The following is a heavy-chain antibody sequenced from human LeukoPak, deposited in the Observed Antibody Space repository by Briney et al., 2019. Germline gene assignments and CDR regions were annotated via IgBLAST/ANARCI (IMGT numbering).Heavy chain of an antibody. V-gene: IGHV4-34*01. CDR2: INHSGST. D-gene: IGHD2-2*01. CDR3: ARSIVVVPAAIYYYYMDV. CDR1: GGSFSGYY. J-gene: IGHJ6*03. Sequence: SETLSLTCAVYGGSFSGYYWSWIRQPPGKGLEWIGEINHSGSTNYNPSLKSRVTISVDTSKNQFSLKLSSVTAADTAVYYCARSIVVVPAAIYYYYMDVWGKGTTVTISS.